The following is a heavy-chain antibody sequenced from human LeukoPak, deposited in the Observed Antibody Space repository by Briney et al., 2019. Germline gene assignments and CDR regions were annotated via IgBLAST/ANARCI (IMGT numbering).Heavy chain of an antibody. CDR1: GGSTSSGGYY. Sequence: SETLSLTCTVSGGSTSSGGYYWSWIRQPPGEGLEWIGYIYYSGSTYYHPSLKSRVTISLDTSKNQFSLKLSSVTAADTAVYYCARVTTVTTSFHFDYWGQGTLVTVSS. D-gene: IGHD4-17*01. J-gene: IGHJ4*02. CDR3: ARVTTVTTSFHFDY. V-gene: IGHV4-30-4*01. CDR2: IYYSGST.